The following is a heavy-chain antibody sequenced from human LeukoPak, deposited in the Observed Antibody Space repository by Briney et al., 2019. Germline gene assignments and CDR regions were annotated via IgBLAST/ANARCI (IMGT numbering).Heavy chain of an antibody. Sequence: GGSLRLSCAASGFTFDDYGMSWVRQAPGKGLEWVSGINWNGGSTGYADSVKGRFTISRDNAKNSLYLQMNSLRAEDTALYYCARDYSDDSSGYYCFDYWGQGTLVTVSS. D-gene: IGHD3-22*01. CDR1: GFTFDDYG. CDR3: ARDYSDDSSGYYCFDY. J-gene: IGHJ4*02. V-gene: IGHV3-20*04. CDR2: INWNGGST.